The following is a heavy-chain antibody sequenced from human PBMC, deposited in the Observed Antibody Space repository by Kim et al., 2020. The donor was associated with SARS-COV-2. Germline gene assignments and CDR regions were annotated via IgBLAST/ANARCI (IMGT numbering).Heavy chain of an antibody. D-gene: IGHD6-19*01. CDR3: VTSVWSRGDY. CDR1: GFTLSNYW. CDR2: INPDGSFT. V-gene: IGHV3-74*01. Sequence: GSLRLSCAASGFTLSNYWMHWVRQAPGKGLVWISRINPDGSFTAYPDSVKGRFTISRDNAKNTLYLQMNSLRADDTAVYYCVTSVWSRGDYWGQGTLVTVSS. J-gene: IGHJ4*02.